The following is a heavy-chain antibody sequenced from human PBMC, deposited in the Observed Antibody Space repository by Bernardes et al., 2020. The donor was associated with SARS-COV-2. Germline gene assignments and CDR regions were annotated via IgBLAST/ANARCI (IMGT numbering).Heavy chain of an antibody. V-gene: IGHV3-30-3*01. CDR3: ARVYYYDSSGYYHYYYYGMDV. CDR2: ISYDGSNN. J-gene: IGHJ6*02. D-gene: IGHD3-22*01. Sequence: SLRLSCAASGFIFSNYAMHWVRQAPGKGLEWVAIISYDGSNNYYADSVRGRFTISRDNSKNTLYLQMNSLRAGDTAVYYCARVYYYDSSGYYHYYYYGMDVWGQGTTVTVSS. CDR1: GFIFSNYA.